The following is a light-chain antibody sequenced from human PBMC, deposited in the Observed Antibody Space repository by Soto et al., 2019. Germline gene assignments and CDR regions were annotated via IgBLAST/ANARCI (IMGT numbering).Light chain of an antibody. CDR3: QQYGSSPRT. Sequence: EIVLTQSPGNLSLSPGERATLSCKASQTINRIYVAWYQQKPGQAPRFLIYRTSDRANGIPGRFSGSGSGTDFTLTISRLEPEDFAVYYCQQYGSSPRTFGQGTKVDIK. CDR2: RTS. CDR1: QTINRIY. J-gene: IGKJ1*01. V-gene: IGKV3-20*01.